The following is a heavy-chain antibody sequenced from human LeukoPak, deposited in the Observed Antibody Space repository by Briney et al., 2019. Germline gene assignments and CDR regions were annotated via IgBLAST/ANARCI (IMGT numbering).Heavy chain of an antibody. V-gene: IGHV3-33*08. Sequence: PGGSLRLSCSASGFTFSSCGMHWVRQAPAKGPERVAVMWYCGSRTHYADSVKGRFTISRDNSKNTLYLEMNSMRAEDTAVYYCATDGSKYREVIAYYFDNWGQGTLVTVSS. D-gene: IGHD3-10*01. CDR3: ATDGSKYREVIAYYFDN. CDR1: GFTFSSCG. J-gene: IGHJ4*02. CDR2: MWYCGSRT.